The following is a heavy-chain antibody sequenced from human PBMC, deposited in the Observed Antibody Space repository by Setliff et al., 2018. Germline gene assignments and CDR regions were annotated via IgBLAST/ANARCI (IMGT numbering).Heavy chain of an antibody. CDR3: ARWTYSSGTG. J-gene: IGHJ4*02. CDR1: GYSISSDY. Sequence: SETLSLTCVVSGYSISSDYWSWIRQPAGKGLEWIGRIYTSGSTDYNPSLRSRVTISVDTSKNQFSLKLSSVTAADTAVYYCARWTYSSGTGWGQGTLVTVSS. CDR2: IYTSGST. V-gene: IGHV4-4*07. D-gene: IGHD6-19*01.